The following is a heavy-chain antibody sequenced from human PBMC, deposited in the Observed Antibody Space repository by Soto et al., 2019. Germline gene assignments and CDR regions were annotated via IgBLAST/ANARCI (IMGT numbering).Heavy chain of an antibody. Sequence: GGSLRLSCAASGFTFSSYSMNWVRQAPGKGLEWVSYISSSSSTIYYADSVKGRFTISRDNAKNSLYLQMNSLRAEDTAVYYCARDREWELLGYYYYGMDVWGQGTTVTVSS. V-gene: IGHV3-48*01. J-gene: IGHJ6*02. CDR3: ARDREWELLGYYYYGMDV. CDR1: GFTFSSYS. CDR2: ISSSSSTI. D-gene: IGHD1-26*01.